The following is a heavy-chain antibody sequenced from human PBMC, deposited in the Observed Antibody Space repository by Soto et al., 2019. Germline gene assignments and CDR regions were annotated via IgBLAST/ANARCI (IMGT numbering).Heavy chain of an antibody. CDR2: IYYTGSI. Sequence: SETLSLTCTVSGDSITGYYWSWIRQPPGRGLEWIGYIYYTGSIIYNPSLRSRVTVSVDRSKNQFSLTLSSATAADTAVYYCAREGYYDSSGSPRYYYYGLDVWGQGTTVTVSS. J-gene: IGHJ6*02. D-gene: IGHD3-22*01. CDR3: AREGYYDSSGSPRYYYYGLDV. V-gene: IGHV4-59*01. CDR1: GDSITGYY.